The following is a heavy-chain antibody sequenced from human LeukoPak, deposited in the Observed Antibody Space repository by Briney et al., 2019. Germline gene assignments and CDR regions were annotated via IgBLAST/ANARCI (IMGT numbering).Heavy chain of an antibody. Sequence: ASVKVSCKASGYTFTSYDINWVRQATGQGLEWMGWMNPNSGNTGYAQKFQGRVTMTRNTSISTAYMELSSLRSEDTAAYYCARLSHGSGSYHNYWGQGTLVTVSS. CDR3: ARLSHGSGSYHNY. D-gene: IGHD3-10*01. CDR2: MNPNSGNT. V-gene: IGHV1-8*01. CDR1: GYTFTSYD. J-gene: IGHJ4*02.